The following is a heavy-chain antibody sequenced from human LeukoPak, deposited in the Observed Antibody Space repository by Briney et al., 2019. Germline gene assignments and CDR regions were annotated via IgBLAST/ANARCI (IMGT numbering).Heavy chain of an antibody. D-gene: IGHD5-18*01. CDR1: GYTFTNYA. J-gene: IGHJ4*02. V-gene: IGHV7-4-1*02. CDR3: ARVSSPGYSYPDY. CDR2: INTNTGNP. Sequence: ASVEVSCKASGYTFTNYAMNWVRQAPGQGLEWMGWINTNTGNPTYAQGFTGRFVFSLDTSVSTAYLQISSLKAEDTAVYYCARVSSPGYSYPDYWGQGTLVTVSS.